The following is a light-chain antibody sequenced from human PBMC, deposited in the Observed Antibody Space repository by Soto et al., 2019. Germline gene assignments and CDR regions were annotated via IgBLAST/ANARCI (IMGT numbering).Light chain of an antibody. Sequence: EIVMTQSPATLSASPGETVTLPCRASQSIRSGLAWYQQKPGQAPKLVISGASTRATVIPARFSGSGSGTEFALTGSRLKPEDFAVYYCQLYDNWPPIMFGPGTRLEIK. CDR1: QSIRSG. V-gene: IGKV3-15*01. CDR3: QLYDNWPPIM. CDR2: GAS. J-gene: IGKJ5*01.